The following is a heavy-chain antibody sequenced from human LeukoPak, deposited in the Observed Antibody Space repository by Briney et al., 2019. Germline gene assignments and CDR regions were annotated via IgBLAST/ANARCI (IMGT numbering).Heavy chain of an antibody. Sequence: SETLSLTCTVSGGSVSSGSYYWSWIRQPPGKGLEWIGYIYYSGSTNYNPSLKSRVTISVDTSKSQFSLKLSSVTAADTAVYYCARSLGYCSSTSCQGSWFDPWGQGTLVTVSS. CDR2: IYYSGST. V-gene: IGHV4-61*01. CDR3: ARSLGYCSSTSCQGSWFDP. D-gene: IGHD2-2*01. J-gene: IGHJ5*02. CDR1: GGSVSSGSYY.